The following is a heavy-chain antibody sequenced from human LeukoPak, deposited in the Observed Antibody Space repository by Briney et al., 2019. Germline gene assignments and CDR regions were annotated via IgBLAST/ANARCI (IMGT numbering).Heavy chain of an antibody. CDR2: INQSGST. J-gene: IGHJ6*02. CDR3: ARAGLRFFDWSQNYYYGMDV. Sequence: SETLSLTCAVFDGSFSDYYWSWIRQPPGKGLEWIGEINQSGSTNYNPSLKSRVTISVDTSKNQFSLKLSSVTAADTAVYYCARAGLRFFDWSQNYYYGMDVWGQGTTVTVSS. CDR1: DGSFSDYY. V-gene: IGHV4-34*01. D-gene: IGHD3-9*01.